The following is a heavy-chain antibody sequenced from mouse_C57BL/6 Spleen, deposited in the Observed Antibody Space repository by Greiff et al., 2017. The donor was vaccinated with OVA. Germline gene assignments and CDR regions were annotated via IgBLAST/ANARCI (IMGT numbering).Heavy chain of an antibody. D-gene: IGHD2-2*01. V-gene: IGHV1-69*01. CDR3: ARNYGYEGDYAMDY. J-gene: IGHJ4*01. CDR2: IDPSASYP. CDR1: GYTFTSYW. Sequence: VKLQQPGAELVMPGASVKLSCKASGYTFTSYWMHWVKQRPGQGLEWIGEIDPSASYPTYNQQFKCKSTLTVSKSSSTAYMQLSSLTSEDSAVYYCARNYGYEGDYAMDYWGQGTSGTVSS.